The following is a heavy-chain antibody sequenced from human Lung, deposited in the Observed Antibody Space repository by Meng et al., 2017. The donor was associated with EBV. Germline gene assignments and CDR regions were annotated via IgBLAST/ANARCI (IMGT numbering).Heavy chain of an antibody. CDR1: GGSIRRSYW. CDR2: MYHSGTT. CDR3: ATQESRDGHNPY. Sequence: QRQGSGQVLVKPSGSLSLTCVVSGGSIRRSYWWTWVRQSPGKGLEWIGEMYHSGTTNYNPSLKSRVTISMGKSNNQLSLKLNSVTAADTAVYYCATQESRDGHNPYWGQGTLVTVSS. J-gene: IGHJ4*02. D-gene: IGHD5-24*01. V-gene: IGHV4-4*02.